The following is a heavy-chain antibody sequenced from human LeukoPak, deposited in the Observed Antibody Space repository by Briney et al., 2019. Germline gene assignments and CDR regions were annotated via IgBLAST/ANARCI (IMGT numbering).Heavy chain of an antibody. D-gene: IGHD1-26*01. V-gene: IGHV3-33*01. Sequence: PGTSLRLSCAASGFTFSNNGMHWVRQASDKGLEWLALIWFDGSNKYYADSVKGRFTISRDNSKKTLYLQMNSLRAESTAVYYWWSRGPSAYYQSIDYWGQGTLVTVSS. CDR3: WSRGPSAYYQSIDY. J-gene: IGHJ4*02. CDR1: GFTFSNNG. CDR2: IWFDGSNK.